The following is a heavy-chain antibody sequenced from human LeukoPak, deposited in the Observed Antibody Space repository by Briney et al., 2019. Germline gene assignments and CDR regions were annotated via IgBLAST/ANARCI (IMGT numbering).Heavy chain of an antibody. Sequence: GGSLRLSCAGSGFIFNNYAMHWVRQAPGKGLMWVSRINRGGSRTDYADSVKGRFTISRDDAKNTLYLQLNSLRAEDTAVYFCARGGSDTAMAHDYWGQGTLVTVSS. CDR2: INRGGSRT. V-gene: IGHV3-74*01. CDR1: GFIFNNYA. J-gene: IGHJ4*02. D-gene: IGHD5-18*01. CDR3: ARGGSDTAMAHDY.